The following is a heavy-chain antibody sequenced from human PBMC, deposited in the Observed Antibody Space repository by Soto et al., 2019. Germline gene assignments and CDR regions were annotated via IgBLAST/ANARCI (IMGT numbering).Heavy chain of an antibody. J-gene: IGHJ4*02. V-gene: IGHV1-18*01. CDR2: ISAYNGNT. CDR1: VYTFTSYG. CDR3: ATNPGYEFLEWLLAFDY. D-gene: IGHD3-3*01. Sequence: XSVKVSCKASVYTFTSYGISWVRQAPGQGLEWMGWISAYNGNTNYAQKLQGRVTMTTDTSTSTAYMELRSLRSDDTAVYYCATNPGYEFLEWLLAFDYWGQGTLVTVSS.